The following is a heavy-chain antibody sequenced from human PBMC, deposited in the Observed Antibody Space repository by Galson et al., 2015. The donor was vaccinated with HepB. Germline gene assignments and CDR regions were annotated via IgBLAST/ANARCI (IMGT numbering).Heavy chain of an antibody. D-gene: IGHD1-14*01. CDR3: ARGTAFAFDI. CDR2: IYYSGST. J-gene: IGHJ3*02. Sequence: TLSLTCTVSGGSISSYYWSWIRQPPGKGLEWIGYIYYSGSTNYNPSLKSRVTISVDRSKNQFSLKLSSVTAADTAVYYCARGTAFAFDIWGQGTMVTVSS. CDR1: GGSISSYY. V-gene: IGHV4-59*12.